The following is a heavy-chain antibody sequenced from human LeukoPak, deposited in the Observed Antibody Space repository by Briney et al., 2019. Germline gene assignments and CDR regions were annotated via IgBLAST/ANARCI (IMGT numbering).Heavy chain of an antibody. J-gene: IGHJ4*02. CDR2: IDPNSGGT. CDR3: ARDPRDGYNCPFDY. V-gene: IGHV1-2*02. D-gene: IGHD5-24*01. CDR1: GYTFTDYY. Sequence: ASVKVSCKASGYTFTDYYIHWVRQAPGQGLEWMGWIDPNSGGTNYAQKFQGRVTMTRDTSISTAYMELSRLGSDGTAVYYCARDPRDGYNCPFDYWGQGTLVTVSS.